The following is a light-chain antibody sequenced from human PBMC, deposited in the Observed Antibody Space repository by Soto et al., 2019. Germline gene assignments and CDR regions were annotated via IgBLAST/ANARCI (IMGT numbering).Light chain of an antibody. CDR2: GAS. CDR3: QQYNNLSPVT. V-gene: IGKV3-15*01. Sequence: EIQMTQSPATLSVSPGERATLSCRASQSVSSNLAWYQQKPGQAPRLLIYGASTRATGIPARFSGSGSGTEFTLTISSLQSAEFAVYYCQQYNNLSPVTFGQGTKVDIK. CDR1: QSVSSN. J-gene: IGKJ1*01.